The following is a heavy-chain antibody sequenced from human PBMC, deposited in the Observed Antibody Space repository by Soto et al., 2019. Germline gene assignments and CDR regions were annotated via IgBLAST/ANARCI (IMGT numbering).Heavy chain of an antibody. CDR3: AREAVVPAAMSGYYYYYGMDV. CDR1: GASISSYY. J-gene: IGHJ6*02. CDR2: IYYSGST. V-gene: IGHV4-59*01. Sequence: SETLSLSCTVSGASISSYYWGWIRQPPGRGLEWFGYIYYSGSTNYNPSLKSRVTISVDTSKNQFSLKLSSVTAADTAVYYCAREAVVPAAMSGYYYYYGMDVWGQGTTVTVSS. D-gene: IGHD2-2*01.